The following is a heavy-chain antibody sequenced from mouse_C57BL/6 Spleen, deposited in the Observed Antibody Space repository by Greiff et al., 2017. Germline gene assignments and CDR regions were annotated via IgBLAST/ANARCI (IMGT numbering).Heavy chain of an antibody. Sequence: EVKVVESEGGLVQPGSSMKLSCTASGFTFSDYYMAWVRQVPEKGLEWVANINYDGSSTYYLDSLKSRFIISRDNAKNILYLQMSSLKSEDTATYYCARDSRGGYFDVWGTGTTVTVSS. J-gene: IGHJ1*03. CDR2: INYDGSST. D-gene: IGHD3-1*01. CDR3: ARDSRGGYFDV. V-gene: IGHV5-16*01. CDR1: GFTFSDYY.